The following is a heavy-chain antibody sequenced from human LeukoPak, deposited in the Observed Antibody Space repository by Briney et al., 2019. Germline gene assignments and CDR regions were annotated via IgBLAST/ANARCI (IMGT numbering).Heavy chain of an antibody. CDR2: ISSNGGST. CDR1: GFPFSSYA. Sequence: GGSLRLSCAASGFPFSSYAMHWVRQAPGKGLEYVSAISSNGGSTYYANSVKGRFTISRDNSKNTLYLQMGSLRAEDMAVYYCARGDTPGWGSYRYTGFFDYWGQGTLVTVSS. D-gene: IGHD3-16*02. CDR3: ARGDTPGWGSYRYTGFFDY. J-gene: IGHJ4*02. V-gene: IGHV3-64*01.